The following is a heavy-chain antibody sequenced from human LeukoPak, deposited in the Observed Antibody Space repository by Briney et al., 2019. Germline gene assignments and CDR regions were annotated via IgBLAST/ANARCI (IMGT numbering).Heavy chain of an antibody. CDR2: MNPNSGNT. CDR1: GYTFTSYD. V-gene: IGHV1-8*01. D-gene: IGHD1-26*01. J-gene: IGHJ4*02. Sequence: ASVTVSCKASGYTFTSYDINWVRQAAGQGLEWMGWMNPNSGNTGYAQKFQGRVTMTRNTSISTAYMELSSLRSEDTAVYYCGRGGVKGATGGYWGQGTLVTVSS. CDR3: GRGGVKGATGGY.